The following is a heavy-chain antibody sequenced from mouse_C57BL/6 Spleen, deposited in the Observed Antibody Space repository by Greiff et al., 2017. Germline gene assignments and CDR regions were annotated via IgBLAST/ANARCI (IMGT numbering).Heavy chain of an antibody. V-gene: IGHV5-9-1*02. CDR3: TREESNYWYFDV. D-gene: IGHD2-5*01. CDR1: GFTFSSYA. J-gene: IGHJ1*03. Sequence: VQLVESGEGLVKPGGSLKLSCAASGFTFSSYAMSWVRQTPEKRLEWVAYISSGGDYIYYADTVKGRFTISRDNARNTLYLQMSSLKSEDTAMYYCTREESNYWYFDVWGTGTTVTVSS. CDR2: ISSGGDYI.